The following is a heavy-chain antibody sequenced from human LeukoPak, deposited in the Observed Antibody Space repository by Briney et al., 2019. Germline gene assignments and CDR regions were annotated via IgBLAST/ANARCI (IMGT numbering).Heavy chain of an antibody. D-gene: IGHD3-22*01. J-gene: IGHJ4*02. CDR1: GFTFNGYA. V-gene: IGHV3-23*01. CDR2: ISDRGYST. Sequence: GGSLRLSCAASGFTFNGYAMNWVRQAPGKGLEWVSSISDRGYSTYYADSVKGRFTISRDNSRSTLYLQMNSLRADDTATYYCAKDRVTIRMMVVVAVPGPSHFFGSWGQGTLVTVSS. CDR3: AKDRVTIRMMVVVAVPGPSHFFGS.